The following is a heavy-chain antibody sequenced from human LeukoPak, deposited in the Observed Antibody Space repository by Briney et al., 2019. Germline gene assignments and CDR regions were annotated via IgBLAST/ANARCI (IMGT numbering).Heavy chain of an antibody. Sequence: ASVKVSCKASGGTFSSYAISWVRQAPGQGLEWMGWMNPNSGNTGYAQKFQGRVTMTRNTSISTAYMELSSLRSEDTTVYYCARGTYYYDSSPAEGFDPWGQGTLVTVSS. D-gene: IGHD3-22*01. V-gene: IGHV1-8*02. J-gene: IGHJ5*02. CDR2: MNPNSGNT. CDR3: ARGTYYYDSSPAEGFDP. CDR1: GGTFSSYA.